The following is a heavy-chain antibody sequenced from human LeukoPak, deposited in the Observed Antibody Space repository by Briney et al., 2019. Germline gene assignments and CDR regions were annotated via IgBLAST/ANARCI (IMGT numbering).Heavy chain of an antibody. V-gene: IGHV1-2*02. CDR1: GYTFTGYY. CDR3: ATSTAYYYGSGTRALYYYYYMDV. D-gene: IGHD3-10*01. J-gene: IGHJ6*03. CDR2: INPNSGGT. Sequence: ASVKVSCKASGYTFTGYYMHWVRQAPGQGLEWMGWINPNSGGTNYAQKFQGRVTMTRDTSISTAYMELSRLRSDDTAVYYCATSTAYYYGSGTRALYYYYYMDVWGKGTTVTVSS.